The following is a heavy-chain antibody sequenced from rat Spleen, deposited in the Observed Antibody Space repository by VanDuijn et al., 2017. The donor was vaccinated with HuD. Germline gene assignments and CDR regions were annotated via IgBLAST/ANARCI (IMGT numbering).Heavy chain of an antibody. J-gene: IGHJ1*01. CDR3: ARNWYFDF. CDR2: INTDSSST. V-gene: IGHV5-43*01. Sequence: EVQLVESGGGLVQPGRSMKLSCEVSGFTFSNYVMHWFRQAPENGIEWLAYINTDSSSTHYAETVKGRFTISRDNAKNTVDMQLSSLRSEDTAMYFCARNWYFDFWGPGTMVTVSS. CDR1: GFTFSNYV.